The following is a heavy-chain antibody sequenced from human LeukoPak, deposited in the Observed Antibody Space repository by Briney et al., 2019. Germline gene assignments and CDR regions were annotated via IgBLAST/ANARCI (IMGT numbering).Heavy chain of an antibody. CDR2: ISAYNGNT. D-gene: IGHD1-26*01. V-gene: IGHV1-18*01. Sequence: GASVKVSCKASGYTFTSYGISWVRQAPGQGLEWMGWISAYNGNTNFAQKLQGRVTMTTDSSTGTAYMELRSLRSDDTAVYYCASSRWEQGLLTYWGQGSLVTVSS. J-gene: IGHJ4*02. CDR3: ASSRWEQGLLTY. CDR1: GYTFTSYG.